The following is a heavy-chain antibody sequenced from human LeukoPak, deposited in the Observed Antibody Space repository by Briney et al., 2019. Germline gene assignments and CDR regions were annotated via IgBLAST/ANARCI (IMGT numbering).Heavy chain of an antibody. J-gene: IGHJ4*02. CDR1: GFSLSTSGVG. V-gene: IGHV2-5*02. D-gene: IGHD6-13*01. CDR2: VYWDDDK. CDR3: AHTSSPRVIDY. Sequence: SGPTLVNPTQTLTLTCTFSGFSLSTSGVGVGWFRQPPGKALQWLALVYWDDDKRYSPSLESRLTITKDTSKNQVVLTITNMDPVDTATYYCAHTSSPRVIDYWGQGTLVTVSS.